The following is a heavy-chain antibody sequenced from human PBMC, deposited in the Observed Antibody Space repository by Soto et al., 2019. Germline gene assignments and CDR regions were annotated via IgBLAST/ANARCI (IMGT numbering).Heavy chain of an antibody. CDR3: SVLRYFDWLPYPDAFDI. Sequence: GGSLRLSCAASGFTFSSYGMHWVRRAPGKGLEWVAVISYDGSNKYYADSVKGRFTISRDNSKNTLYLQMNSLRAEDTAVYYCSVLRYFDWLPYPDAFDIWGQGTMVTVSS. V-gene: IGHV3-30*03. D-gene: IGHD3-9*01. CDR2: ISYDGSNK. J-gene: IGHJ3*02. CDR1: GFTFSSYG.